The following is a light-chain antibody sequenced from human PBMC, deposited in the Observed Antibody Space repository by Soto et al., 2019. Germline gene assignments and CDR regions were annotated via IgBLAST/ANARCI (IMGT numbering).Light chain of an antibody. V-gene: IGLV1-36*01. Sequence: QAVVTQPTSVSGAPRQRVTISCSGGSSNIGSNAVNWYQQFPGKAPKLLIYYDDLLPSGVSDRFSGSKSGTSASLAISGLQSDDEADYYCAAWDDRLNGVVFGGGPKVTVL. CDR1: SSNIGSNA. CDR3: AAWDDRLNGVV. J-gene: IGLJ3*02. CDR2: YDD.